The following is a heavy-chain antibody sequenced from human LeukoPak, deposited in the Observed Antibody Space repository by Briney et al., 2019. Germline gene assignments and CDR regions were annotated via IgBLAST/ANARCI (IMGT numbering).Heavy chain of an antibody. J-gene: IGHJ4*02. D-gene: IGHD3-10*01. V-gene: IGHV1-2*02. CDR1: GYTFTGYY. CDR2: INPNSGGT. CDR3: ARDRGYYGSGSYQGSFDY. Sequence: ASVKVSCKASGYTFTGYYMHWVRQAPGQGLEWMGWINPNSGGTNYAQKFQGRVTMTRDTSISTAYMELSRLRSDDTAVYYCARDRGYYGSGSYQGSFDYWGQGTLVTVSS.